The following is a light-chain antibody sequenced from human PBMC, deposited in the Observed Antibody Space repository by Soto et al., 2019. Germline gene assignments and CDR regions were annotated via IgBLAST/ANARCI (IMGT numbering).Light chain of an antibody. CDR3: QQYGSSPYT. J-gene: IGKJ2*01. V-gene: IGKV3-20*01. Sequence: EIVLTQSPGTLSLSLGERATLSCRASQNILSNLAWYQQKPGQAPRLLIYGASSRATGIPARFSGSGSGTDFTLTISRLEPEDFAVYYCQQYGSSPYTFGQGTKVDIK. CDR2: GAS. CDR1: QNILSN.